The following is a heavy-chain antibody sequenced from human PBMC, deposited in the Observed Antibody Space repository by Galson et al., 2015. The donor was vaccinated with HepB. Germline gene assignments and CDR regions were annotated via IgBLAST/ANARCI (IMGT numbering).Heavy chain of an antibody. CDR3: AKVGSSGLKYYYYYYMDV. Sequence: SLRLSCAASGFTFSSYAMSWVRQAPGKGLEWVLAISGSGGSTYYADSVKGRFTISRDNSKNTLYLQMNSLRAEDTAVYYCAKVGSSGLKYYYYYYMDVWGKGTTVTVSS. CDR2: ISGSGGST. D-gene: IGHD6-25*01. J-gene: IGHJ6*03. V-gene: IGHV3-23*01. CDR1: GFTFSSYA.